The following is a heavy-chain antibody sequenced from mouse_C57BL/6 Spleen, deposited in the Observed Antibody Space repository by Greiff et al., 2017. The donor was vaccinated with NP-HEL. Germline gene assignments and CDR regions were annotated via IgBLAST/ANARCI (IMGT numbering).Heavy chain of an antibody. V-gene: IGHV5-9*01. CDR3: ARPYDYDSRAFAY. CDR1: GFTFSSYT. D-gene: IGHD2-4*01. J-gene: IGHJ3*01. Sequence: EVQLVESGGGLVKPGGSLKLSCAASGFTFSSYTMSWVRQTPEKRLEWVATISGGGGNTYYPDSVKGRFTISRDNAKNTLYLQMSSLRSEDTALYYCARPYDYDSRAFAYWGQGTLVTVSA. CDR2: ISGGGGNT.